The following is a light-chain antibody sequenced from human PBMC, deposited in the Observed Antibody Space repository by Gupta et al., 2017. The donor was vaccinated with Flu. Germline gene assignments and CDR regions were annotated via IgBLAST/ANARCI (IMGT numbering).Light chain of an antibody. CDR1: SSDVGGYKY. J-gene: IGLJ3*02. CDR2: DVS. CDR3: CSYAGSYTWV. V-gene: IGLV2-11*01. Sequence: QSALTQPRSVSGSPGQSVTISCTGTSSDVGGYKYVSWYQHHPGKAPKLMIYDVSKRPSGVPDRFSGSKSGNTASLTISGLQAEDEADYYCCSYAGSYTWVFGGGTKLTVL.